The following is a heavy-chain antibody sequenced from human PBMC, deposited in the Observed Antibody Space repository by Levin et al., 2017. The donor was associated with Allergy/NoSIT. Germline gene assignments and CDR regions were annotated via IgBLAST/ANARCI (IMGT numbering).Heavy chain of an antibody. J-gene: IGHJ6*02. D-gene: IGHD1-1*01. V-gene: IGHV3-23*01. CDR1: GFTFSSYA. Sequence: GGSLRLSCAASGFTFSSYAMSWVRQAPGKGLEWVSAISGSGGSTYYADSVKGRFTISRDNSKNTLYLQMNSLRAEDTAVYYCAKDQVRLNSYYYYYGMDVWGQGTTVTVSS. CDR3: AKDQVRLNSYYYYYGMDV. CDR2: ISGSGGST.